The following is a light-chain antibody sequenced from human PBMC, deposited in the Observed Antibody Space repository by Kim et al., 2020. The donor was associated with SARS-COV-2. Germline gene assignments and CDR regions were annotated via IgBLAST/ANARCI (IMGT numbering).Light chain of an antibody. CDR3: CSYAGSYTEV. Sequence: SVTISCTGTSSDVGGYNYVSWYQQHPGKAPKLMISDVSERPSGVPDRFSGSKSGNTASLTISGLQAEDEADYYCCSYAGSYTEVFGGGTQLTVL. J-gene: IGLJ2*01. V-gene: IGLV2-11*01. CDR2: DVS. CDR1: SSDVGGYNY.